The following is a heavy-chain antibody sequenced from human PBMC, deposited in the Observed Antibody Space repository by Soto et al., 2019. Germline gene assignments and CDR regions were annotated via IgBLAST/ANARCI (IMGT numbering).Heavy chain of an antibody. J-gene: IGHJ5*02. V-gene: IGHV3-23*01. CDR1: GFTFSSYA. D-gene: IGHD1-1*01. CDR2: ISGSGGST. CDR3: ARAACAGVKRKPWFDH. Sequence: PGGSLRLSCAASGFTFSSYAMSWVRQAPGKGLEWVSAISGSGGSTYYADSVKGRFTISRDNSKNTLYLQMNSLRAEDTAVYYCARAACAGVKRKPWFDHWGQGTLVTVSS.